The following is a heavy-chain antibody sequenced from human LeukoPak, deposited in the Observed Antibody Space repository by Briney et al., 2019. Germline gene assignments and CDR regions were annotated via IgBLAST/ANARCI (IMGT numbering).Heavy chain of an antibody. CDR2: ISYDGSNK. D-gene: IGHD1-26*01. V-gene: IGHV3-30*03. CDR1: GFTFSSYG. Sequence: GRSLRLSCAASGFTFSSYGMHWVRQAPGKGLEWVAVISYDGSNKYYADSVKGRFTISRDNSKNTLYLQMNSLRAEDTAVYYCARDRSGSYYVLGYWGQGTLVTVSS. CDR3: ARDRSGSYYVLGY. J-gene: IGHJ4*02.